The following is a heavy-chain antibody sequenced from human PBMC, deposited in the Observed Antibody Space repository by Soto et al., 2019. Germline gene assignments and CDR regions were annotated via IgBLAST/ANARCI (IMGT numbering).Heavy chain of an antibody. D-gene: IGHD3-22*01. CDR3: ARDNYGSSGYYYGAFHI. CDR2: IFYSGST. Sequence: SETLSLTCTVSGGSISSGGHYWSWVRQHPGKGLEWIGCIFYSGSTYYNPSLKSRVTISVDTSKNQFSLKLTSVTAADTAVYFCARDNYGSSGYYYGAFHIWGQGTMVTVSS. J-gene: IGHJ3*02. V-gene: IGHV4-31*03. CDR1: GGSISSGGHY.